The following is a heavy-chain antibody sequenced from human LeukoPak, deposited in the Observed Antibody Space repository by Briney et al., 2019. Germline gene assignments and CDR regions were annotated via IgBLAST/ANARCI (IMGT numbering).Heavy chain of an antibody. CDR3: ARLEVGDIVVVPAAETYYFDY. CDR1: GGSISSSSYY. J-gene: IGHJ4*02. CDR2: IYYSGST. D-gene: IGHD2-2*01. V-gene: IGHV4-39*01. Sequence: PSETLSLTCTVSGGSISSSSYYWGWIRQPPGKGLEWIGSIYYSGSTYYNPSLKSRVTISVDTSKNQFSLKLSSVTAADTAVYYCARLEVGDIVVVPAAETYYFDYWGLGTLVTVSS.